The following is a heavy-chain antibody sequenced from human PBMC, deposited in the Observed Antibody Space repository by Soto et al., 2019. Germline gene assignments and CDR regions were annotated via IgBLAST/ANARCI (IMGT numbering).Heavy chain of an antibody. CDR3: ARDGTYYYDSSGYYPFDY. CDR1: GYTFANHY. V-gene: IGHV1-46*01. CDR2: INPLGGST. Sequence: QVQLVQSGAEVKKPGASVKVSCKASGYTFANHYIHWVRQAPGQGLEWLAIINPLGGSTNYAQKFQGRVTITADESTSTAYMELSSLRSEDTAVYYCARDGTYYYDSSGYYPFDYWGQGTLVTVSS. J-gene: IGHJ4*02. D-gene: IGHD3-22*01.